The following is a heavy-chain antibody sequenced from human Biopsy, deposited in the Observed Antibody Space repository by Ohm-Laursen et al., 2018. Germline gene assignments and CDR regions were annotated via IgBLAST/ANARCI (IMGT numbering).Heavy chain of an antibody. J-gene: IGHJ3*02. V-gene: IGHV4-59*08. Sequence: SETLSLTCTVSGGSISGSSWSWIRQAPGRGLDWVGYISYSGSTSNNPSLKIRITISVDTPKNQIPLKVTSVTAADTAVYYCAKHGSGWTGDDALHIWVQGTMVTVSS. CDR1: GGSISGSS. D-gene: IGHD6-19*01. CDR3: AKHGSGWTGDDALHI. CDR2: ISYSGST.